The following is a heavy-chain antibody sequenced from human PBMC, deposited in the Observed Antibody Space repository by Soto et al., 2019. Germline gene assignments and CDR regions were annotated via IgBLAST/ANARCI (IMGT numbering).Heavy chain of an antibody. CDR1: GLTFSSYD. V-gene: IGHV3-13*01. J-gene: IGHJ3*02. D-gene: IGHD6-19*01. Sequence: EVQLVESGGGLVQPGGSLRLSCAASGLTFSSYDMHWVRQATGKGLEWVSAIGTAGDTYYPGSVKGRFTISRENAKNSSYLQMNSLRAGDTAVYYRVSGWSGGGAFDIWGQGSMVTVSS. CDR2: IGTAGDT. CDR3: VSGWSGGGAFDI.